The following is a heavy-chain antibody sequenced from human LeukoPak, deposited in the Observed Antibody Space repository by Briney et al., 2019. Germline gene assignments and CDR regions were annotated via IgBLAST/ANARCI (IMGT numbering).Heavy chain of an antibody. V-gene: IGHV3-23*01. CDR2: ISGSGSST. CDR1: GFTFSGYA. D-gene: IGHD6-6*01. CDR3: AKDRGSSSSDWYFDL. Sequence: PGGSLRLSCAASGFTFSGYAMNWVRQAPGKGLEWVSVISGSGSSTYYADSAEGRFTISRDNSMNTLYLQMNSLRAEDTAVYYCAKDRGSSSSDWYFDLWGRGTVVTVSS. J-gene: IGHJ2*01.